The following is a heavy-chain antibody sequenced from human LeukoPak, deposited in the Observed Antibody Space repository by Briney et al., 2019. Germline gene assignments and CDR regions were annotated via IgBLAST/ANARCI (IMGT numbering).Heavy chain of an antibody. D-gene: IGHD3-3*01. CDR3: VRDGDKLFQH. Sequence: SETLSLTCAVSGYSINSDYYWGWIRQPPGKGLEWIGHIYHTGNTNYNSSLKSRVTISVDTSKNRFSLKLRSVTAADTAVYYCVRDGDKLFQHWGQGTLVTVSS. J-gene: IGHJ1*01. V-gene: IGHV4-38-2*02. CDR2: IYHTGNT. CDR1: GYSINSDYY.